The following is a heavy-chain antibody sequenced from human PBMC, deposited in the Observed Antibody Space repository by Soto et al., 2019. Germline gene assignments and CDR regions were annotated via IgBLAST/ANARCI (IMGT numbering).Heavy chain of an antibody. V-gene: IGHV3-9*01. J-gene: IGHJ6*02. CDR1: GFTFDDYA. Sequence: PGGSLRLSCAASGFTFDDYAMHWVRQAPGKGLEWVSGISWNSGSIGYADSVKGRFTISRDNAKNSLYLQMNSLRAEDTALYYCAKDTSPRLGPGVYGMDVWGQGTTVTVSS. CDR2: ISWNSGSI. CDR3: AKDTSPRLGPGVYGMDV. D-gene: IGHD2-21*01.